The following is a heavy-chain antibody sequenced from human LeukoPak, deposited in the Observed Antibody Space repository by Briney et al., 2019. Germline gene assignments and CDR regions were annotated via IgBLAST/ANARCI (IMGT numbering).Heavy chain of an antibody. CDR1: GGTFSSYA. Sequence: SVKVSCKASGGTFSSYAISWVRHAPGQGLEWMGRIIPILGIANYAQKFQGRVTITADKSTSTAYMELSSLRSEDTAVYYCARVAGSGSYVLDYWGQGTLVTVSS. D-gene: IGHD3-10*01. J-gene: IGHJ4*02. CDR2: IIPILGIA. CDR3: ARVAGSGSYVLDY. V-gene: IGHV1-69*04.